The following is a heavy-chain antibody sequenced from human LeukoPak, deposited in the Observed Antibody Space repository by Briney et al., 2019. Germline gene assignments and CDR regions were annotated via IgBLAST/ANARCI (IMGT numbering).Heavy chain of an antibody. CDR3: ARVYSSSWYEEAFDI. V-gene: IGHV3-23*01. J-gene: IGHJ3*02. CDR1: GFTFSSYA. Sequence: GGSLRLSCAASGFTFSSYAMSWVRQAPGKGLEWVSAISGSGGSTYYADSVKGRFTISRDNSKNTLYLQMNSLRAEDTAVYYCARVYSSSWYEEAFDIWGQGTMVTVSS. D-gene: IGHD6-13*01. CDR2: ISGSGGST.